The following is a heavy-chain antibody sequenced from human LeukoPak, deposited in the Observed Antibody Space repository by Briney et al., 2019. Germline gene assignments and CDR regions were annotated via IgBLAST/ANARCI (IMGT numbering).Heavy chain of an antibody. CDR1: GASISNYY. D-gene: IGHD6-13*01. V-gene: IGHV4-59*12. CDR2: TYYSGTT. Sequence: PSETLSLTCTVSGASISNYYCSWIRQSPGKGLEWIGYTYYSGTTNYNPSLKSRVTISVDTSKNQFSLKLTSVTAADTAVYYCARERVTNIAAALDWGQGTLVSVCS. J-gene: IGHJ4*02. CDR3: ARERVTNIAAALD.